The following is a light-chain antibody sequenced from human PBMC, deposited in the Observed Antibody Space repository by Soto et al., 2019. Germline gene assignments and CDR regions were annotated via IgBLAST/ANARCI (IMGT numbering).Light chain of an antibody. CDR2: AAS. J-gene: IGKJ5*01. CDR3: QQSYGTPNT. CDR1: ERISDS. V-gene: IGKV1-39*01. Sequence: DIQMTQSPSSLSATVGDRVTITCRASERISDSLNWYQQKPGKAPKLLIYAASRLQSGVPSRFSGGGSGTDFTLTISSLQPEDFAAYYCQQSYGTPNTFGQGTRLEIK.